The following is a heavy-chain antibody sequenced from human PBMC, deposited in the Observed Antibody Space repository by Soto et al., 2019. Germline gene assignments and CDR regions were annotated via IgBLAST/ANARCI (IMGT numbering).Heavy chain of an antibody. V-gene: IGHV3-30*18. Sequence: LRLSCAASGFTFSSYGMHWVRQAPGKGLEWVAVISYDGSNKYYADSVKGRFTISRDNSKNTLYLQMNSLRAEDTAVYYCAKDTAPTVGWGQGTLVTVSS. J-gene: IGHJ4*02. CDR2: ISYDGSNK. CDR1: GFTFSSYG. CDR3: AKDTAPTVG. D-gene: IGHD1-26*01.